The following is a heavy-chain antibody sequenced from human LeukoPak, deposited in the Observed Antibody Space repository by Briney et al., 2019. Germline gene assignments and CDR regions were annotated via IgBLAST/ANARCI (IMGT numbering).Heavy chain of an antibody. CDR2: IHPSGSA. CDR3: TRGEEPFKQGH. J-gene: IGHJ4*01. Sequence: SETLSLTCAVYGGSISNYYWSWIRQPPGKGLEWIGEIHPSGSADYNPSLKGRVTISVDTSKNQFSLNVISVTAADTAEYDCTRGEEPFKQGHWGHGTLVTVSS. CDR1: GGSISNYY. V-gene: IGHV4-34*01. D-gene: IGHD6-13*01.